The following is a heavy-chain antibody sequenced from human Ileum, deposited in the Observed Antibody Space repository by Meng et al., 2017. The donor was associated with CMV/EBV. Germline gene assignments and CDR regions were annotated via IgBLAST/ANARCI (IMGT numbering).Heavy chain of an antibody. D-gene: IGHD5-12*01. Sequence: ASVKVSCKGSGYTFINHGINWVRQAPGQGLEWMGWISVYNGNTNYAENLQGRVTMTTDTSTNTAYMELRSLTSDDTAIYYCAAVTYSAYNDFAYWGHGNLVNGAS. J-gene: IGHJ4*01. V-gene: IGHV1-18*04. CDR2: ISVYNGNT. CDR3: AAVTYSAYNDFAY. CDR1: GYTFINHG.